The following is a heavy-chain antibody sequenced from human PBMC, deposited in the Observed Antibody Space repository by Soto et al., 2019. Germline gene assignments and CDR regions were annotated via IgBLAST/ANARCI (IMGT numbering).Heavy chain of an antibody. CDR1: GFTFSSYS. Sequence: GGSLRLSCAASGFTFSSYSMNWVRQAPGKGLEWVSSISSSSSYIYYADSVKGRFTISRDNAKNSLYLQMNSQRAEDTDVYYCARDRKQLVLGEYYFDYWGPGTLVTVSS. V-gene: IGHV3-21*01. J-gene: IGHJ4*02. D-gene: IGHD6-6*01. CDR2: ISSSSSYI. CDR3: ARDRKQLVLGEYYFDY.